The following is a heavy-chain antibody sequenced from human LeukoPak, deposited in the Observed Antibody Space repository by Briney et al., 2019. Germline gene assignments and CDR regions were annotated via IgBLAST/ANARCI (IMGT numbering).Heavy chain of an antibody. D-gene: IGHD1-26*01. CDR1: GVSITTDY. Sequence: PSETLSLTCNVSGVSITTDYWNWIRQPAGQGVEWIGRFYTGGTTNYNPSLKSRITMSADTSRNQFSLNLRSMTAADTAVYFCAGSRTGCRADYWGQGILVTVSS. CDR3: AGSRTGCRADY. CDR2: FYTGGTT. J-gene: IGHJ4*02. V-gene: IGHV4-4*07.